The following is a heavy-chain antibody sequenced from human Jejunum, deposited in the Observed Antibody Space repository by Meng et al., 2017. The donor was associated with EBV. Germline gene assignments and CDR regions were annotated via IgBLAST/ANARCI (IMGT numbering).Heavy chain of an antibody. CDR1: SYRFIATN. J-gene: IGHJ4*02. V-gene: IGHV1-2*06. CDR2: ITPDGGAT. CDR3: ARVNDKTNFDF. Sequence: TNAATARNVSCTHCSYRFIATNTHWLRQAPGQGLEWMGRITPDGGATNYAQTFRGDFLMTRDMSTTTAYLELFSLKSDDTAVYFCARVNDKTNFDFWGQGTLVTVSS.